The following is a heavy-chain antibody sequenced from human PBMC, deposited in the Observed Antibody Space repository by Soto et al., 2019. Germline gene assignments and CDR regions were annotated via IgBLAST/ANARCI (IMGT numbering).Heavy chain of an antibody. J-gene: IGHJ6*02. CDR1: GYTFTGYY. D-gene: IGHD1-1*01. Sequence: ASVKVSCKASGYTFTGYYMHWVRQAPGQGLEWMGWINPNSGGTNYAQKFQGWVTMTRDTSISTAYMELSRLRSDDTAVYYCARGSTTGTTPTGLPYYYGMDFWGQGTTVTVSS. V-gene: IGHV1-2*04. CDR2: INPNSGGT. CDR3: ARGSTTGTTPTGLPYYYGMDF.